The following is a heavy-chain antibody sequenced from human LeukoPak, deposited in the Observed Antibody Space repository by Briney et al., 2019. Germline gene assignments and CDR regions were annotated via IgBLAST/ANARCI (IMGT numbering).Heavy chain of an antibody. CDR3: ASFTYSSSHYYMDV. V-gene: IGHV4-59*01. D-gene: IGHD6-13*01. CDR1: GGSISSYY. CDR2: IYYSGST. Sequence: PSQTLSLTCTVSGGSISSYYWSWIRQPPGKGLEWIGYIYYSGSTNYNPSLKSRVTISVDTSKNRFSLKLSSVTAADTAVYYCASFTYSSSHYYMDVWGKGTTVTVSS. J-gene: IGHJ6*03.